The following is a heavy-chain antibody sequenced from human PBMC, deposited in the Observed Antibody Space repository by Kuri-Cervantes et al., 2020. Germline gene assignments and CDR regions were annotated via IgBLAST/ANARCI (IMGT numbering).Heavy chain of an antibody. V-gene: IGHV2-70*01. J-gene: IGHJ6*02. CDR3: ARDYGDSSNPYYCYGMDV. D-gene: IGHD4-17*01. Sequence: SCLTLVNTTQTHTLTCTFSGLSLRTSGMCVSWIRQPQGKALEWLSLIDLDDNEYYSTSLKTRLTISKDTSKNQVVLTMTNMDPVDTATYYCARDYGDSSNPYYCYGMDVWGQGTTVTVSS. CDR1: GLSLRTSGMC. CDR2: IDLDDNE.